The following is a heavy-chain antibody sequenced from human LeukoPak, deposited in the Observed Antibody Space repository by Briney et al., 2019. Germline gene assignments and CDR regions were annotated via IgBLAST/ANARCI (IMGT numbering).Heavy chain of an antibody. CDR1: VDSISGYY. V-gene: IGHV4-59*01. CDR3: ARGKYYFDY. J-gene: IGHJ4*02. Sequence: SETLSLTCTVSVDSISGYYWSWVRQPPGKGLEWIGYMYYSGNTNYNPSLKSRLTTSLDTSKNQFSLKLSSVTAADTAVYYCARGKYYFDYWGQGTLVTVSS. CDR2: MYYSGNT.